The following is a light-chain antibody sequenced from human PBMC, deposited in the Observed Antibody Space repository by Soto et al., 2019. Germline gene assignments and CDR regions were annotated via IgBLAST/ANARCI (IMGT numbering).Light chain of an antibody. CDR3: QQYGLSPWT. CDR2: GAS. V-gene: IGKV3-20*01. Sequence: DIVLTQSPGTLSLSPGERATLSCRASQSISSSYLAWYQQRPGQAPRLLIYGASSSATGIPDRFSGSGSGTDFTLIISRLEPEDFAVYYCQQYGLSPWTFGQGTKVEI. J-gene: IGKJ1*01. CDR1: QSISSSY.